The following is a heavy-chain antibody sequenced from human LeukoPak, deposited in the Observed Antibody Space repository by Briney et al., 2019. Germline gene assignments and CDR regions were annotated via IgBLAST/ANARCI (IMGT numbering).Heavy chain of an antibody. J-gene: IGHJ4*02. Sequence: SQTLSLTCTVSGGSISSGSYYWSWIRQPAGKGLEWIGRIYTSGSTNYNPSLKSRVTISVDTSKNQFSLKLSSVTAADTAVYYCARVLEGYGSGSYYSYFDYWGQGTLVTVSS. D-gene: IGHD3-10*01. CDR3: ARVLEGYGSGSYYSYFDY. CDR1: GGSISSGSYY. CDR2: IYTSGST. V-gene: IGHV4-61*02.